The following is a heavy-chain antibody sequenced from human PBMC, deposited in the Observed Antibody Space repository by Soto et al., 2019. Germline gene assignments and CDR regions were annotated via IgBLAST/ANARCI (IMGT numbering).Heavy chain of an antibody. CDR3: AKGVVGATLEGIMV. D-gene: IGHD1-26*01. V-gene: IGHV3-30*18. CDR1: GFTFSSYG. CDR2: ISYDGSNK. Sequence: QVQLVESGGGVVQPGRSLRLSCAASGFTFSSYGMHWVRQAPGKGLEWVAVISYDGSNKYYADSVKGRFTISRDNSKNTLYLQMTSLRAEDTAVYYCAKGVVGATLEGIMVWGQGTMVTVSS. J-gene: IGHJ3*01.